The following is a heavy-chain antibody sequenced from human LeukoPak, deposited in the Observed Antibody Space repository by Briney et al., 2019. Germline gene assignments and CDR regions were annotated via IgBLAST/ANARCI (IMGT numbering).Heavy chain of an antibody. Sequence: ASVKVSCKASGYTFTSYDINWVRQAPGQGLEWMGWMNPNSGDTGYPQKFQGRVTMTRDMSTSTVYMELSSLRSEDTAVYYCARVPNYYDSSGYLGPFFDYWGQGTLVTVSS. J-gene: IGHJ4*02. D-gene: IGHD3-22*01. CDR3: ARVPNYYDSSGYLGPFFDY. CDR1: GYTFTSYD. CDR2: MNPNSGDT. V-gene: IGHV1-8*01.